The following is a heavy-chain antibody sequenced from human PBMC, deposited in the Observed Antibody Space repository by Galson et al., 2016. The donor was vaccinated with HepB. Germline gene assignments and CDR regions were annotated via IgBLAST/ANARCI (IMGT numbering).Heavy chain of an antibody. CDR2: VYLGDSET. J-gene: IGHJ6*03. D-gene: IGHD2-15*01. CDR3: ARRADCSGRSDYPTQWDQSYYMGV. V-gene: IGHV5-51*03. CDR1: GGIPDMAW. Sequence: QSGAEVKEPGESLKISCKVSGGIPDMAWIAWVRQKPGKGLEWMGTVYLGDSETRYSPSFQGQVTMSADKSANSAYLQWSSLKATDTAIYYCARRADCSGRSDYPTQWDQSYYMGVWDKETTVTVSS.